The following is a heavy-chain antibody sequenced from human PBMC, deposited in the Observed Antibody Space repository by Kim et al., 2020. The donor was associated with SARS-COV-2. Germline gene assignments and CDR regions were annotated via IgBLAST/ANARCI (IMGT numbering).Heavy chain of an antibody. Sequence: GGSLRISCAASGFTFSSYAMSWVRQAPGKGLEWVSAISGSGGSTYYADSVKGRFTISRDNSKNTLYLQMNSLRAEDTAVYYCAAQNHPSRLRQGVVPQRGTYYYYGMDVWGQGTTVTVSS. V-gene: IGHV3-23*01. CDR1: GFTFSSYA. J-gene: IGHJ6*02. D-gene: IGHD3-3*01. CDR2: ISGSGGST. CDR3: AAQNHPSRLRQGVVPQRGTYYYYGMDV.